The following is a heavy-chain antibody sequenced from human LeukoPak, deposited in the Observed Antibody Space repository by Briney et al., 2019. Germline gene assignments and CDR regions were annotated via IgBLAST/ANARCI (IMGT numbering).Heavy chain of an antibody. V-gene: IGHV4-59*01. CDR2: IYYSGST. Sequence: SETLSLNCTVSGGSISSYYWSWIRQPPEKGLEWIGYIYYSGSTNYNPSLKSRVTISVDTSKNQFSLKLSSVTAAGTAVYYCARLGGYSSDLDYWGQGTLVTVSS. J-gene: IGHJ4*02. D-gene: IGHD5-18*01. CDR1: GGSISSYY. CDR3: ARLGGYSSDLDY.